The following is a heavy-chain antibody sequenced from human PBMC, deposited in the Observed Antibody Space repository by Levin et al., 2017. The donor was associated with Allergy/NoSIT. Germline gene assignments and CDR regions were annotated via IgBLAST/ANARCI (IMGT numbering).Heavy chain of an antibody. D-gene: IGHD5-18*01. Sequence: GESLKISCAASGFSFSRYAMHWVRQAPGKGLHWVTVISHDGNKKYYLDSVKGRFTISRDNSRKTLYLQMNSLRAEDTAVYYCARDKWNTAMVTTARAHDAFDIWGQGTVVTVSS. CDR2: ISHDGNKK. V-gene: IGHV3-30*04. J-gene: IGHJ3*02. CDR3: ARDKWNTAMVTTARAHDAFDI. CDR1: GFSFSRYA.